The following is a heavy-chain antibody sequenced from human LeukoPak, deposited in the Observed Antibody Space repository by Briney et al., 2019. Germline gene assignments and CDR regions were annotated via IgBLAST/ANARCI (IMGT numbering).Heavy chain of an antibody. V-gene: IGHV4-34*01. J-gene: IGHJ4*02. CDR1: GGSFSGYY. CDR2: INHSGST. Sequence: SETLSLTCAVYGGSFSGYYWSWIRQPPGKGLEWIGEINHSGSTNYNPSLKGRVTISVDTSKNQFSLKLSSVTAADTAVYYCARGYCTNGVCYRGGYYFDYWGQGTLVTVSS. D-gene: IGHD2-8*01. CDR3: ARGYCTNGVCYRGGYYFDY.